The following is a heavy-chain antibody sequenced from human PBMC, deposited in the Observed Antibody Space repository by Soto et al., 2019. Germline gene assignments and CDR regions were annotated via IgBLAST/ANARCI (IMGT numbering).Heavy chain of an antibody. J-gene: IGHJ4*02. CDR3: ARAQHKSQLPHASYYFDY. V-gene: IGHV1-69*02. CDR1: GGTFSSYT. CDR2: IIPILGIA. D-gene: IGHD2-2*01. Sequence: QVQLVQSGAEVKKPGSSVKVSCKASGGTFSSYTISWVRQAPGQGLEWMGRIIPILGIANYAQKFQGRVTITADKSTSTAYVELSSLRSEDTAVYYCARAQHKSQLPHASYYFDYWGQGTLVTVSS.